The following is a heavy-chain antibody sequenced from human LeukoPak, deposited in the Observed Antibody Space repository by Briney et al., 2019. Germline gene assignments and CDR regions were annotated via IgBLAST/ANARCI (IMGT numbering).Heavy chain of an antibody. CDR2: IYYSGST. D-gene: IGHD1-1*01. CDR1: GGSISSHY. V-gene: IGHV4-59*11. CDR3: ARAPYNWVLYYLDY. Sequence: SETLSLTCTVSGGSISSHYWSWIRQPPGKGLEWIGYIYYSGSTNYNPSLKSRVTISVDTSKNQFSLKLNSVTAADTAVYYCARAPYNWVLYYLDYWGQGTLVTVSS. J-gene: IGHJ4*02.